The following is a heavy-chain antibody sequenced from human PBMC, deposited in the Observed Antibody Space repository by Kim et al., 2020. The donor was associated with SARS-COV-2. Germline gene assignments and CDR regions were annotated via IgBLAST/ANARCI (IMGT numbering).Heavy chain of an antibody. CDR1: GFTFSSYG. D-gene: IGHD6-13*01. Sequence: GGSLRLSCAASGFTFSSYGMHWVRQAPGKGLEWVAVISYDGSNKYYADSVKGRFTISRDNSKNTLYLQMNSLRAEDTAVYYCAKTPYSSPYYFDYWGQGTMVTVSS. CDR2: ISYDGSNK. J-gene: IGHJ4*02. CDR3: AKTPYSSPYYFDY. V-gene: IGHV3-30*18.